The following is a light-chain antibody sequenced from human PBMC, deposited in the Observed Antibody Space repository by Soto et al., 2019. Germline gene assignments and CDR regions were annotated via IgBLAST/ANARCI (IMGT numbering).Light chain of an antibody. CDR2: GAS. V-gene: IGKV3-20*01. CDR1: QSVSSSY. J-gene: IGKJ2*01. Sequence: EIVLTQSPGTLSLSPGGRATLSCRASQSVSSSYLAWYQQKPGQAPRLLIYGASIRATGIPDRFSGSGSGTDFTITISRLEPEDFAVYYCQQYCSSPPYTFGQETKLEI. CDR3: QQYCSSPPYT.